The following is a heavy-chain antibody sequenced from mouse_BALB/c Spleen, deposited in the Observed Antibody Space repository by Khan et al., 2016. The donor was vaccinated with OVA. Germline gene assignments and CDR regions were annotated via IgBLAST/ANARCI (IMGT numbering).Heavy chain of an antibody. J-gene: IGHJ3*01. CDR1: GFTFSTYG. CDR3: ARLAYYYNSEGFAY. D-gene: IGHD1-1*01. CDR2: INTGGAYT. Sequence: DVHLVESGGDFVRPGGSLKLSCAASGFTFSTYGMSWVRQTPDKRLEWVATINTGGAYTYYPDSMKGRFTISRASAKNTLYLQLSSLRSEDTAIYDGARLAYYYNSEGFAYWGQGTLVTGSA. V-gene: IGHV5-6*01.